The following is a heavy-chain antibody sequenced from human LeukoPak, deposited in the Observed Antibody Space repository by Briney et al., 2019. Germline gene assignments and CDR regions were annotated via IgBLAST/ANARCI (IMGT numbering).Heavy chain of an antibody. CDR2: IKTYNGNT. Sequence: ASVKVSCKASGYSFASYGIIWVRQAPGHGLERMGWIKTYNGNTNYAQKSQGRVTLTTDTPTRTAYMELRSLTSDDTAVYYCAREGNIWLDHWGQGALVTVSS. V-gene: IGHV1-18*01. J-gene: IGHJ5*02. CDR3: AREGNIWLDH. CDR1: GYSFASYG.